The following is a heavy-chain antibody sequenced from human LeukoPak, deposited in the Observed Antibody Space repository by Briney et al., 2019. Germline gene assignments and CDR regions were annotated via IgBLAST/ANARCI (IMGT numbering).Heavy chain of an antibody. D-gene: IGHD2-15*01. CDR2: IYSGGST. CDR3: ARQEVVEDTFDI. J-gene: IGHJ3*02. CDR1: GFTVSSNY. Sequence: GGSLRLSCAASGFTVSSNYMNRVRQAPGKGREWVSIIYSGGSTYYADSVKGRFTISRDNSKNTLYLQMNSLRAEDTAVYYCARQEVVEDTFDIWGQGTMVTVSS. V-gene: IGHV3-53*01.